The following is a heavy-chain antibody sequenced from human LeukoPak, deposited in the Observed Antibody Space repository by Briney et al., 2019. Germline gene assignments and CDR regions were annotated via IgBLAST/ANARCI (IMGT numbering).Heavy chain of an antibody. V-gene: IGHV5-51*01. CDR1: GYSFTSYW. CDR3: ARNGMQLWSHNWFDP. CDR2: IYPGDSDT. D-gene: IGHD5-18*01. Sequence: GESLKISCKGSGYSFTSYWIGWVRQMPGKGLEWMGIIYPGDSDTRYSPSFQGQVTISADKSISTAYLQWSSLKASDTAMYYCARNGMQLWSHNWFDPWGQGTLVTVSS. J-gene: IGHJ5*02.